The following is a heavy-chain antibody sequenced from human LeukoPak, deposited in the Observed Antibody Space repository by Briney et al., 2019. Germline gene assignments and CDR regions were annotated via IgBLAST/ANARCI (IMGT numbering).Heavy chain of an antibody. Sequence: GASVKVSCKASGGTFSSYAISWVRQAPGQGLEWMGRIIPIFGTANYAQKFQGRVTITTDESTSTAYMELSSLRSEDTAVYYCARLRRGYAFDIWGQGTMVTVSS. V-gene: IGHV1-69*05. CDR2: IIPIFGTA. CDR1: GGTFSSYA. CDR3: ARLRRGYAFDI. D-gene: IGHD5-12*01. J-gene: IGHJ3*02.